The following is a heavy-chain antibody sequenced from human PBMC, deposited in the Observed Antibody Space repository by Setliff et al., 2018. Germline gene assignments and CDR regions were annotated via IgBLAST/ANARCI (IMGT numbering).Heavy chain of an antibody. CDR2: ISYGGNT. CDR1: GASISANHY. Sequence: LTCTVSGASISANHYWGWIRQTPGRGLEWIGSISYGGNTYYDPSLKSRVTIFADTSRNQLSLKLSSVTAADTAVYYCERRQLGTMENYWGPGALVTVS. V-gene: IGHV4-39*01. J-gene: IGHJ4*02. D-gene: IGHD2-2*01. CDR3: ERRQLGTMENY.